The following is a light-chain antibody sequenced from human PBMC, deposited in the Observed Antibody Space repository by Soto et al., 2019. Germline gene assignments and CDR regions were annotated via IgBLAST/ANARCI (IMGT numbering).Light chain of an antibody. CDR1: QSISSY. CDR3: QQANSSPLT. V-gene: IGKV1-39*01. CDR2: AAS. Sequence: DIQMTHSPSSLSASVGYRFTITCRASQSISSYLNWYQQKTGKAPKLLIYAASSLQSGVPSRLSGSGYGTDLTITISSLKNEDFETYYCQQANSSPLTFGHGTRLEIK. J-gene: IGKJ5*01.